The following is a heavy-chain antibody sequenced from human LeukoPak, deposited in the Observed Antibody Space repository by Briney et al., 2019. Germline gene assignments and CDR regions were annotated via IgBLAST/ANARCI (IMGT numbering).Heavy chain of an antibody. V-gene: IGHV4-34*01. CDR2: INHSGST. Sequence: TSETLSLTCAVYGGSFSGYYWSWIRQPPGKGLEWIGEINHSGSTNYNPSLKSRVTISVDTSKNQFSLKLSSVTAADTAVYYCARSRMVRGVIEFDPWGQGTLVTVSP. D-gene: IGHD3-10*01. CDR3: ARSRMVRGVIEFDP. J-gene: IGHJ5*02. CDR1: GGSFSGYY.